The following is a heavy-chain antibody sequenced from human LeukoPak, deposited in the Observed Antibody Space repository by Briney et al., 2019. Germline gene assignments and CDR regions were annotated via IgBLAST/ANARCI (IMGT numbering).Heavy chain of an antibody. D-gene: IGHD5-24*01. CDR3: ARDSLWLPDPY. CDR2: INTDGSDI. Sequence: PGGSLRLSCAASGFTFSTYWMHWVRQAPGKGLVWVSRINTDGSDISYADSVRGRFTISRDNARSTLYLQMNSLRADDTAVYYCARDSLWLPDPYWGQGTLVTVSS. V-gene: IGHV3-74*03. J-gene: IGHJ4*02. CDR1: GFTFSTYW.